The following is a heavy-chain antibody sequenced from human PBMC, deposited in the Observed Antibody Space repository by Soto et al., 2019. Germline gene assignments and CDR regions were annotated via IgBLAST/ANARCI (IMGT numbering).Heavy chain of an antibody. Sequence: HPGGSLRLSCAASGFTFSSYAMHWVRQAPGKGLEWVAVISYDGSNKYYADSVKGRFTISRDNSKNTLYLQMNSLRAEDTAVYYCVGAIFGVAAHYYYYGMDVWGQGTTVTVSS. J-gene: IGHJ6*02. CDR1: GFTFSSYA. CDR3: VGAIFGVAAHYYYYGMDV. D-gene: IGHD3-3*01. CDR2: ISYDGSNK. V-gene: IGHV3-30-3*01.